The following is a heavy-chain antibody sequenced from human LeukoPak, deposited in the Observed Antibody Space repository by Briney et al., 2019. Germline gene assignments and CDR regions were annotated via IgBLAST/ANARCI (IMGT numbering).Heavy chain of an antibody. CDR1: GFTFSSSA. J-gene: IGHJ4*02. CDR2: ISASGGST. D-gene: IGHD1-26*01. CDR3: AKDQRWESPHYLDS. V-gene: IGHV3-23*01. Sequence: GGSLRLSCAASGFTFSSSAMSWVRQVPGKGLEWVSGISASGGSTSYAGSVRGRFTISRDNSKNTLYVQMNSLRDEDTAVYYGAKDQRWESPHYLDSWGQGTLVSVSS.